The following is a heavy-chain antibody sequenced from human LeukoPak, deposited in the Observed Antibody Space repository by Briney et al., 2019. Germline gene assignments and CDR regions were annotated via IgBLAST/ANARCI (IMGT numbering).Heavy chain of an antibody. V-gene: IGHV4-30-4*08. J-gene: IGHJ3*02. CDR1: GGSISSGDYY. D-gene: IGHD1-7*01. Sequence: SQTLSLTCTVSGGSISSGDYYWSWIRQPPGKGLEWIGYIYYSGSTYYNPSLKSRVTISVDTSKNQFSLKLSSVTAADTAVYYCAREGGLELRQGAFDIWGQGTMVTVSS. CDR3: AREGGLELRQGAFDI. CDR2: IYYSGST.